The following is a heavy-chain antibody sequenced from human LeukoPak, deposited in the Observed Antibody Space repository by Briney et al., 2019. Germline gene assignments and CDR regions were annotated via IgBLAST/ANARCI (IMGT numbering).Heavy chain of an antibody. CDR1: GFTFTNAW. V-gene: IGHV3-15*01. CDR2: IKNKADGGTT. D-gene: IGHD3-10*01. J-gene: IGHJ4*02. Sequence: GGSLRLSCAASGFTFTNAWMNWVRQAPGKGLEWVGRIKNKADGGTTEYAAPVKGRFSISRDDSKNTLYLQMNSLKSEDTAVYYCTTILYGSGSYYKGNYWGQGTLVTVSS. CDR3: TTILYGSGSYYKGNY.